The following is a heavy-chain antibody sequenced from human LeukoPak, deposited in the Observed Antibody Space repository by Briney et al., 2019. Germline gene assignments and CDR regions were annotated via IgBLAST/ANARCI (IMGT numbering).Heavy chain of an antibody. CDR1: GFTVSSNY. CDR3: AREAEQPAGAFDI. J-gene: IGHJ3*02. CDR2: IYSGGST. Sequence: GGSLRLSCAASGFTVSSNYMSWVRQAPGKGLEWVSVIYSGGSTYYADSVKGRFTISRDNSKNTLYLQMNSLRAEDTAVYYCAREAEQPAGAFDIWGQGTMVTVSS. V-gene: IGHV3-66*02. D-gene: IGHD6-13*01.